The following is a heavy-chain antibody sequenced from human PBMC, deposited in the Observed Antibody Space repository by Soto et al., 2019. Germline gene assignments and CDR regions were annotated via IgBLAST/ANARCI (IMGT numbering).Heavy chain of an antibody. V-gene: IGHV1-3*01. D-gene: IGHD2-8*01. CDR2: ITGGRGNT. J-gene: IGHJ5*02. CDR3: ASERPMYP. CDR1: GYSLSDYA. Sequence: QVQLVQSGAEVKKPGASVKVSCKTSGYSLSDYAMHWLRQAPGQRPEWMGWITGGRGNTKYSQKFQGRVTITRDTSASTAYMELTGLTSADTAVYFCASERPMYPWGQGTLVTVSS.